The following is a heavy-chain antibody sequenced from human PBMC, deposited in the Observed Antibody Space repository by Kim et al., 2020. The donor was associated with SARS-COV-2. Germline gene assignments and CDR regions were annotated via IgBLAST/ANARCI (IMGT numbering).Heavy chain of an antibody. D-gene: IGHD3-22*01. CDR3: AKDEGDSSGYHFDY. V-gene: IGHV3-23*01. Sequence: ADSVQGRFTISRDNSKKPLYLQMNSLRAEDTAVYYCAKDEGDSSGYHFDYWGQGTLVTVSS. J-gene: IGHJ4*02.